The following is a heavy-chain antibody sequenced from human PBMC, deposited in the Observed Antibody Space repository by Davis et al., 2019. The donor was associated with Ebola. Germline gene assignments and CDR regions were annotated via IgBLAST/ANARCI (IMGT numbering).Heavy chain of an antibody. CDR1: GFAFSVYY. Sequence: GGSLRLSCAASGFAFSVYYMDWVRLTPGKGLEWVGLSRNKENRYSTEYAASVKSRFTISRDDSKNLMYLEMNSLRTEDTAVYYCVTENWYRFESWGQGTLVTVSS. CDR3: VTENWYRFES. D-gene: IGHD1/OR15-1a*01. CDR2: SRNKENRYST. V-gene: IGHV3-72*01. J-gene: IGHJ4*02.